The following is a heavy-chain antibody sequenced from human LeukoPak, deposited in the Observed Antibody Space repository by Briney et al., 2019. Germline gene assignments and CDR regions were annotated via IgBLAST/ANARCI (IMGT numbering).Heavy chain of an antibody. D-gene: IGHD3-3*01. J-gene: IGHJ5*02. CDR3: AGYVGHDFWSGYRSVDP. V-gene: IGHV4-39*01. CDR2: IYHNGST. Sequence: SETLSLTCTGSGGSLRRTGYCWGWIRQPPGKGLEWIGSIYHNGSTCNNPSLKSRVILSVDTSKNQFSLKLSSVTAADTAVYYCAGYVGHDFWSGYRSVDPWGQGTLVTVSS. CDR1: GGSLRRTGYC.